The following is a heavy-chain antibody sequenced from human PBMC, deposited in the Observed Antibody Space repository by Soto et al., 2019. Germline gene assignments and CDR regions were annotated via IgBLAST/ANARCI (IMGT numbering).Heavy chain of an antibody. Sequence: QVQLVESGGGVVQPGRSLRLSCAASGFTFSSYGMHWVRQAPGKGLEWVAVIWYDGSNKYYADSVKGRFTISRDNSKNTLYLQMNSLRAEDTAVYYCASGVVPSRWYFDYWGQGTLVTVSS. CDR2: IWYDGSNK. CDR3: ASGVVPSRWYFDY. D-gene: IGHD2-15*01. V-gene: IGHV3-33*01. CDR1: GFTFSSYG. J-gene: IGHJ4*02.